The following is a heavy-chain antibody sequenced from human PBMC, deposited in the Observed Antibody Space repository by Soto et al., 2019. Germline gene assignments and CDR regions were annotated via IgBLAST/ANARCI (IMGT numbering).Heavy chain of an antibody. CDR3: ARDYGYFDY. J-gene: IGHJ4*02. D-gene: IGHD4-17*01. V-gene: IGHV3-72*01. CDR1: GFTFSDHY. Sequence: EVQLVESGGGLVQPGGSLRLSCAASGFTFSDHYMDWVRQAPGKGLEWVGRTRNKANSYTTEYAASVKGRFTISSDDSTNSLYLQMSSLKTEDTAVYYCARDYGYFDYWGQGTLVTVSS. CDR2: TRNKANSYTT.